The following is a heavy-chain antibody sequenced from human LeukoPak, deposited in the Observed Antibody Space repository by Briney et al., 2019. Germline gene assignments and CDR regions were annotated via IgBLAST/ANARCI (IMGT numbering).Heavy chain of an antibody. D-gene: IGHD6-19*01. J-gene: IGHJ6*03. CDR1: GYTFTGYY. Sequence: ASVKVSCKASGYTFTGYYMHWVRQAPGQGLEWMGWINPNSGGTNYAQKFQGRVTMTRNTSISTAYMELSSLRSEDTAVYYCARYGGSGWYGRYYYYYMDVWGKGTTVTISS. CDR3: ARYGGSGWYGRYYYYYMDV. V-gene: IGHV1-2*02. CDR2: INPNSGGT.